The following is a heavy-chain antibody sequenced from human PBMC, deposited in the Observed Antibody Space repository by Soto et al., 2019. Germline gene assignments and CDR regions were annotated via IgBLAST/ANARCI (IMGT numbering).Heavy chain of an antibody. CDR1: GFTFGDYA. V-gene: IGHV3-49*03. J-gene: IGHJ4*02. CDR2: IRSKAYGGTT. CDR3: TRGGKLTGDYYFDY. Sequence: GGSLRLSCTASGFTFGDYAMSWFRQAPGKGLEWVGFIRSKAYGGTTEYAASVKGRFTISRDDSKSIAYLQMNSLKTEDTAVYYCTRGGKLTGDYYFDYWGQGTLVTVSS. D-gene: IGHD1-20*01.